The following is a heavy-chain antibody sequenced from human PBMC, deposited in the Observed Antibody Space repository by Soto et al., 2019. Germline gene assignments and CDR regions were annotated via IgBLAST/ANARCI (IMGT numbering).Heavy chain of an antibody. Sequence: QVQLVQSGAEVKEPGASVKVSCKASGYTFTRYGFSWVRQAPGHGLEWMAWTSADNGDTNYAPKLQGRVTLTTDTSTDTAYMELRSLRSDDTAVYYCARDERGTCTGSNCYYFDYWGQGTLVTVSS. CDR2: TSADNGDT. D-gene: IGHD2-2*01. V-gene: IGHV1-18*04. CDR3: ARDERGTCTGSNCYYFDY. J-gene: IGHJ4*02. CDR1: GYTFTRYG.